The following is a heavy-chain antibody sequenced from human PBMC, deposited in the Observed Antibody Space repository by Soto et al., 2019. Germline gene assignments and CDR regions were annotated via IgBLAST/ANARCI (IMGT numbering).Heavy chain of an antibody. D-gene: IGHD4-4*01. CDR3: ARDRNDYSNYFYYYYMDV. V-gene: IGHV3-74*01. CDR2: INSGGSST. Sequence: GGSLRLSCAASGFTFSSYWMHWVRQAPGKGLVWVSRINSGGSSTSYADSVKGRFTISRDNAKNTLYLQMNSLRAEDTAVYYCARDRNDYSNYFYYYYMDVWGKGTTVTVSS. J-gene: IGHJ6*03. CDR1: GFTFSSYW.